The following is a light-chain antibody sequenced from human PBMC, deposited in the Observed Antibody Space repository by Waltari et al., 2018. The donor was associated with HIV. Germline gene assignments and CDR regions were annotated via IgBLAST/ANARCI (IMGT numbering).Light chain of an antibody. CDR2: GAS. CDR3: RVYDNSPQVT. J-gene: IGKJ4*01. CDR1: LSVTRNY. V-gene: IGKV3-20*01. Sequence: EILLAQSPGTLYLSPGERATLSCRASLSVTRNYVGWYQQKPGQAPRLLIYGASTRATATPDRFIGTASGTDFTLTISRLEPEDFAIYYCRVYDNSPQVTFGGGTKVEI.